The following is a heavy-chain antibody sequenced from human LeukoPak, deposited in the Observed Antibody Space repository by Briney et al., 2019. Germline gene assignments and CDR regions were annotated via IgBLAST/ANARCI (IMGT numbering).Heavy chain of an antibody. CDR2: INHSGST. J-gene: IGHJ4*02. CDR1: GGSFSGYY. V-gene: IGHV4-34*01. Sequence: PSETLSLTCAVYGGSFSGYYWSWIRQPPGKGLEWIGEINHSGSTNYNPSLKSRVTISVDTSKNQFSLKLSSVTAADTAVYYCARPTGFGDSYFDYWGQGTLVTVSS. D-gene: IGHD3-10*01. CDR3: ARPTGFGDSYFDY.